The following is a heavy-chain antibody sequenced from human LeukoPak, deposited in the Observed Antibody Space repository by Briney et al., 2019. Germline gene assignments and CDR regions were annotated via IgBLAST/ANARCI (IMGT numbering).Heavy chain of an antibody. J-gene: IGHJ3*02. CDR3: AKSSPRGYGAFDI. CDR2: IYPGDSDTIT. Sequence: GESLKISCKGSGYSFTSYWIGWVRQMPGKGLEWMGIIYPGDSDTITRDSPSCQGQVTISADKSISTAFLQWSSLKASDTAMYYCAKSSPRGYGAFDIWGQGTMVTVSS. D-gene: IGHD2-15*01. V-gene: IGHV5-51*01. CDR1: GYSFTSYW.